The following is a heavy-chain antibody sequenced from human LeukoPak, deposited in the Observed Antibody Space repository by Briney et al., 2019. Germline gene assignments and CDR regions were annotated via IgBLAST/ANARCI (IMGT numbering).Heavy chain of an antibody. D-gene: IGHD1-26*01. CDR3: ARESTWEVLDY. CDR1: GFSFSNYA. V-gene: IGHV3-23*01. J-gene: IGHJ4*02. CDR2: ISESGSST. Sequence: GGSLRHSCAASGFSFSNYAMSWVRQAPGRGLEWVSAISESGSSTYHADSVKGRFTISRENSRSTLYLQMNSLRAEDTAVYYCARESTWEVLDYWGQGTLVPVSS.